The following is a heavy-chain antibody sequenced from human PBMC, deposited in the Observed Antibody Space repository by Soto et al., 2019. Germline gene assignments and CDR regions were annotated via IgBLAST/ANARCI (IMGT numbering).Heavy chain of an antibody. CDR3: ARAESDYSKSDWFDP. Sequence: QVQLQESGPGLVKPSQTLSLTCTVSGGSISSGGYYWSWIRQHPGKGLEWIGYIYYSGSTYYNPSLKSRVTISVHTSKNQFSLKLSSVTAADTAVYYCARAESDYSKSDWFDPWGQGTLVTVSS. J-gene: IGHJ5*02. V-gene: IGHV4-31*03. CDR1: GGSISSGGYY. CDR2: IYYSGST. D-gene: IGHD4-4*01.